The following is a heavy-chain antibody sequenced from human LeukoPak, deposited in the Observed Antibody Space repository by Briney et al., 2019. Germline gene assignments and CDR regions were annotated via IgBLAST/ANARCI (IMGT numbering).Heavy chain of an antibody. V-gene: IGHV3-23*01. CDR2: ISGSGGST. CDR1: GFTFSSYA. Sequence: GGSLRLSCAASGFTFSSYAMSWVRQAPGKGLEWVSAISGSGGSTYYADSVKGRFTISRDNFKNMLYLQMNSLRAEDTGVYYCLGYCSVGRCYSGGHWGQGTLVTVSS. CDR3: LGYCSVGRCYSGGH. D-gene: IGHD2-15*01. J-gene: IGHJ4*02.